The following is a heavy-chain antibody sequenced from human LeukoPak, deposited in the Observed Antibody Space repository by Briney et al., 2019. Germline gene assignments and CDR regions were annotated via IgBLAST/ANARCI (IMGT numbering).Heavy chain of an antibody. J-gene: IGHJ4*02. Sequence: GGSLRLSCAASGFTFSSYSMSWVRQAPRKGMEWVSSISSSSSYIYYADSVKGRFTISRDNAKNSLYLQMNRLRAEDTAVYYCARAAAGTFDYWGQGTLVTVSS. CDR1: GFTFSSYS. CDR3: ARAAAGTFDY. D-gene: IGHD6-13*01. V-gene: IGHV3-21*01. CDR2: ISSSSSYI.